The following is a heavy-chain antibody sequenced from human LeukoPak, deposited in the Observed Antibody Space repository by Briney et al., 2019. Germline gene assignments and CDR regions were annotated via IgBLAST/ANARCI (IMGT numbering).Heavy chain of an antibody. V-gene: IGHV4-34*01. Sequence: SETLSRTCAVYGGSFSGYYWSWIRQPPGKGLEWIGEINHSGSTNYNPSLKSRVTISVDTSKNQFSLKLSSVTAADTAVYYCASWGRWASIVPHWFDPWGQGTLVTVSS. CDR3: ASWGRWASIVPHWFDP. CDR1: GGSFSGYY. J-gene: IGHJ5*02. CDR2: INHSGST. D-gene: IGHD3-16*01.